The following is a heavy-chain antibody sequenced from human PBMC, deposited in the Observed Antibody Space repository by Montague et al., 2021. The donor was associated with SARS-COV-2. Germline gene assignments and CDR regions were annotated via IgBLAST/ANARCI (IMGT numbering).Heavy chain of an antibody. CDR3: ARLPYFYDSTHAFDI. CDR2: IFYSGST. Sequence: SETPSLTCTVSGGSISSSSYYWGWIRQPPGKGLEWIGNIFYSGSTYYNTSLKSRVTISVDTSKNQFSLRLSSVTAADTAVYYCARLPYFYDSTHAFDIWGQGTMVTVSS. J-gene: IGHJ3*02. V-gene: IGHV4-39*01. CDR1: GGSISSSSYY. D-gene: IGHD3-22*01.